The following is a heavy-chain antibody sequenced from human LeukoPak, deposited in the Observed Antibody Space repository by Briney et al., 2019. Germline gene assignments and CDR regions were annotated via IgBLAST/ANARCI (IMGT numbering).Heavy chain of an antibody. D-gene: IGHD4-17*01. J-gene: IGHJ4*02. CDR1: GFTLSSYW. CDR3: ARDPSTVTTDS. CDR2: IKQDGSEK. Sequence: GGSLRLSCAASGFTLSSYWMSWVRQAPGKGLEWVANIKQDGSEKYYVDSVKGRFTISRDNAKNSLYMQMNSLRAEDTAVYYCARDPSTVTTDSWGQGTLVTVSS. V-gene: IGHV3-7*01.